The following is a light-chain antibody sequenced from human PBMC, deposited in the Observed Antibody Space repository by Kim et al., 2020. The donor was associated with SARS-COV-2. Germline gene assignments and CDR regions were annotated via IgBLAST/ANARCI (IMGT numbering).Light chain of an antibody. CDR2: AAS. CDR1: KSISNY. Sequence: ASVGDRVTSTCRASKSISNYLNWYQQKPGKAPRLLIHAASSFQSGVPSRFSGGGSGTEFTLTISTLQPEDSATYYCQQTHSSPRTFGQGTKVDIK. V-gene: IGKV1-39*01. CDR3: QQTHSSPRT. J-gene: IGKJ1*01.